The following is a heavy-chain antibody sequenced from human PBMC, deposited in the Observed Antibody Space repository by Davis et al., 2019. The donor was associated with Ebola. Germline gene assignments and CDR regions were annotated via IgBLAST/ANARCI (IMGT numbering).Heavy chain of an antibody. D-gene: IGHD5-18*01. J-gene: IGHJ4*02. CDR3: AKEFSWIQLWSGYFDY. V-gene: IGHV3-30*18. CDR1: GFTFSSYG. Sequence: PGGSLRLSCAASGFTFSSYGMHWVRQAPGKGLEWVAVISYDGSNKYYADSVKGRFTISRDNSKNTLYLQMNSLRAEDTAVYYCAKEFSWIQLWSGYFDYWGQGTLVTVSS. CDR2: ISYDGSNK.